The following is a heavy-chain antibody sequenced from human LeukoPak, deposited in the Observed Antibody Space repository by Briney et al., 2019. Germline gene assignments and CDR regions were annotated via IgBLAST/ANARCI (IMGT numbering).Heavy chain of an antibody. J-gene: IGHJ4*02. CDR1: GYTFTSYG. Sequence: ASVKVSCKASGYTFTSYGISWVRQAPGQGLEWMGWISAYNGNTNYAQKLQGRVTMTTDTSTSTAYMELRSLRSDDTAVYYCARVIVVVVAAIEDFDYWGQGTLVTVSS. CDR3: ARVIVVVVAAIEDFDY. CDR2: ISAYNGNT. V-gene: IGHV1-18*01. D-gene: IGHD2-15*01.